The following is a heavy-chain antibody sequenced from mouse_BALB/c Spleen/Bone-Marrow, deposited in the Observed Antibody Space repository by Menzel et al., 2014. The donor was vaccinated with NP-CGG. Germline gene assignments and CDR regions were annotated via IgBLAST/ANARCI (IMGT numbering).Heavy chain of an antibody. CDR2: INPYNGAT. J-gene: IGHJ2*01. CDR1: GYSFTGYY. Sequence: EVQLQQSGPELVKPGASVKISCKASGYSFTGYYMHWVKPSHVKSLEWIGRINPYNGATSYNQNFKDKASLTVDKSSSPAYMELHSLTSEDSTVYYCARGIYYGGYFDYWGQGTTLTVSS. CDR3: ARGIYYGGYFDY. V-gene: IGHV1-31*01. D-gene: IGHD1-1*01.